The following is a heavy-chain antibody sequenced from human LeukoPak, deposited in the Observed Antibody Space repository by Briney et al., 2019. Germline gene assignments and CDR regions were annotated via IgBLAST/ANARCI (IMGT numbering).Heavy chain of an antibody. J-gene: IGHJ4*02. D-gene: IGHD6-13*01. V-gene: IGHV4-39*01. Sequence: PSETLSLTCTVSGGSISSSSYYWGWIRQPPGKGLEWIGSIYYSGSTYYNPSLKSRVTIPVDTSKNQFSLKLSSVTAADTAVYYCAGAAAGPYYFDYWGQGTLVTVSS. CDR2: IYYSGST. CDR3: AGAAAGPYYFDY. CDR1: GGSISSSSYY.